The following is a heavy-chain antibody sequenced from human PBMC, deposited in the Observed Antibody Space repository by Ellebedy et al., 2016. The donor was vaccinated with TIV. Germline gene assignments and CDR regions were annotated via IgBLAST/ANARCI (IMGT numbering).Heavy chain of an antibody. CDR1: GYTLTKYN. Sequence: AASVKVSCKASGYTLTKYNNNWVRQSTGQALEWRGWVNPNSGDTDYAQKFRDRVTMTRDTSTNTAYLELSSLRSEDTAVYYCAREDAFDIWGQGTMVTVSS. J-gene: IGHJ3*02. CDR2: VNPNSGDT. CDR3: AREDAFDI. V-gene: IGHV1-8*01.